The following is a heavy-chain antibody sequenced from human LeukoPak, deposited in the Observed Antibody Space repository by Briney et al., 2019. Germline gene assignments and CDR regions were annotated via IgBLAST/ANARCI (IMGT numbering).Heavy chain of an antibody. CDR2: VCYSGKT. Sequence: SETLSLTCAVYGGSFSISSYYWSWIRQSPGKGLEWIGYVCYSGKTDYSPSLRSRVSMSVDTSKNQFSLKVTSVTAADTAVYYLARNTNLRDSFGILGQGTMATVSS. J-gene: IGHJ3*02. V-gene: IGHV4-61*01. D-gene: IGHD2-8*01. CDR1: GGSFSISSYY. CDR3: ARNTNLRDSFGI.